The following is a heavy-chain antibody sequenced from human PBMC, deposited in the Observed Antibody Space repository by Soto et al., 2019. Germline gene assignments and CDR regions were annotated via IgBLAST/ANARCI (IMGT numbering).Heavy chain of an antibody. D-gene: IGHD3-10*01. J-gene: IGHJ5*02. CDR1: GFSLSTSGVG. CDR3: ATQGSGTDYNPLYNCFDP. V-gene: IGHV2-5*01. CDR2: IYWCDDK. Sequence: ITLKESGPTLVKPTQTLTLTCTFSGFSLSTSGVGVGWIRQPPGKALEWLALIYWCDDKRYSPSLKSRLTITKDPSKNQVVLPMTNMDPVDPATYYCATQGSGTDYNPLYNCFDPWGQETLVPVSS.